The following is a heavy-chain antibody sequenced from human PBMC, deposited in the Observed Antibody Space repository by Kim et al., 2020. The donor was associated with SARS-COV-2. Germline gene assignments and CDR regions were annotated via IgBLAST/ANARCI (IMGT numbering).Heavy chain of an antibody. J-gene: IGHJ3*02. CDR1: GYTLTELS. D-gene: IGHD3-3*01. CDR2: FDPEDGET. Sequence: ASVKVSCKVSGYTLTELSMHWVRQAPGKGLEWMGGFDPEDGETIYAQKFQGRVTMTEDTSTDTAYMELSSLRSEDTAVYYCATPGDFWSGYYRAFDIWGQGTMVTVSS. CDR3: ATPGDFWSGYYRAFDI. V-gene: IGHV1-24*01.